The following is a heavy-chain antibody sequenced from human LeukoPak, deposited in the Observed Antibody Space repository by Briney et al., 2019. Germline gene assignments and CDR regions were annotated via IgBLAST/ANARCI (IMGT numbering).Heavy chain of an antibody. J-gene: IGHJ4*02. CDR3: ARGLQEYLFDY. CDR2: A. D-gene: IGHD6-6*01. Sequence: ANYAQKFQGRVTITTDESTSTAYMELSNLRSEDTAVYSCARGLQEYLFDYWGQGTLVTVSS. V-gene: IGHV1-69*05.